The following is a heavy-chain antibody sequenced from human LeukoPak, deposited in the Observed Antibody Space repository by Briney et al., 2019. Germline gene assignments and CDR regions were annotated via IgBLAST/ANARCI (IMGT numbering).Heavy chain of an antibody. D-gene: IGHD3-3*01. J-gene: IGHJ5*02. CDR3: ARDLLRITIFGVVTRPRGFDP. V-gene: IGHV1-18*01. CDR2: ISAYNGNT. Sequence: ASVKVSCKASGYTFTSYGISWVRQAPGQGLEWMGWISAYNGNTNYAQKLQGRVTVTTDTSTSTAYMELRSLRSDDTAVYYCARDLLRITIFGVVTRPRGFDPWGQGTLVTVSS. CDR1: GYTFTSYG.